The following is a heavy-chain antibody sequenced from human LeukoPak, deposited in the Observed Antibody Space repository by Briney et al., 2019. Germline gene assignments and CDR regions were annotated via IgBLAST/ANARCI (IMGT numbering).Heavy chain of an antibody. CDR1: GGSISSSSYY. Sequence: SETLSLTCTVSGGSISSSSYYWGWIRQPPGKGLEWIGSIYYSGSTYYNPSLKSRVTISVDTSKNQFSLKLSSVTAADTAVYYCARRHAIAAAGFDYWGQGTLVTVSS. V-gene: IGHV4-39*01. D-gene: IGHD6-13*01. CDR3: ARRHAIAAAGFDY. CDR2: IYYSGST. J-gene: IGHJ4*02.